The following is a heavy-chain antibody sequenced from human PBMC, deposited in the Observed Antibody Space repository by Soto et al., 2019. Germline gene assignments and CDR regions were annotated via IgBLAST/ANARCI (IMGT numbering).Heavy chain of an antibody. CDR1: GYSFTSYW. V-gene: IGHV5-51*01. CDR3: ARTAAAGKYYYGADV. D-gene: IGHD6-13*01. J-gene: IGHJ6*02. CDR2: IYPGDSDT. Sequence: ESLKISCKGSGYSFTSYWIGWVRQMPGKGLEWMGIIYPGDSDTRYSPSFQGQVTISADKSISTAYLQWSSLKASDTAIYYCARTAAAGKYYYGADVWGQGTTVTVSS.